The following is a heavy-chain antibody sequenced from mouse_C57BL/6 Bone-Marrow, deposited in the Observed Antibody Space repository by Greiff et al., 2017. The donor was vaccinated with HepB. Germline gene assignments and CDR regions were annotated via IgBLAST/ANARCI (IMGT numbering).Heavy chain of an antibody. CDR2: IYPGDGDT. D-gene: IGHD2-4*01. CDR1: GYAFSSSW. Sequence: QVQLQQSGPELVKPGASVKISCKASGYAFSSSWMNWVKQRPGKGLEWIGRIYPGDGDTNYNGKFKGKATLTADKSSSTAYMQLSSLTSEDSAVYFCARGGLYDYDKAYWGQGTLVTVSA. J-gene: IGHJ3*01. CDR3: ARGGLYDYDKAY. V-gene: IGHV1-82*01.